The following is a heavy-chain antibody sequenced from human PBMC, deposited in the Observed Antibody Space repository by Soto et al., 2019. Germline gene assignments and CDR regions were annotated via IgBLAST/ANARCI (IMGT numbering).Heavy chain of an antibody. CDR3: ARGRYYFDY. V-gene: IGHV4-59*11. CDR1: GDSISNHY. J-gene: IGHJ4*02. Sequence: PSETLPHTCTVSGDSISNHYWSWIRQPPGKGLEWIGYMYHSGTTNYNPSLKSRVTISIDTSKNQFSLRLSSVTAADTAVYYCARGRYYFDYWGQGALVTVSS. CDR2: MYHSGTT.